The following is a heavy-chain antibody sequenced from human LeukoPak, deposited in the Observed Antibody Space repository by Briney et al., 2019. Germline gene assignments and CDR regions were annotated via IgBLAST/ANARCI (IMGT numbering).Heavy chain of an antibody. CDR1: GFTFDDYD. CDR2: IKWNGDST. Sequence: GGSLRLSCAASGFTFDDYDMSWVRQAPGKGLEWVSGIKWNGDSTDYADSVKGRFTISRDNAKNSLYLQMNSLRAEDTALYYCARDYGQLVQVLDYWGQGTLVTVSS. D-gene: IGHD6-6*01. J-gene: IGHJ4*02. CDR3: ARDYGQLVQVLDY. V-gene: IGHV3-20*04.